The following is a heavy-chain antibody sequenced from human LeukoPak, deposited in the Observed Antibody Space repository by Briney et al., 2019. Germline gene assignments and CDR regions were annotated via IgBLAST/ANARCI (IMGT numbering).Heavy chain of an antibody. CDR1: GYTFTSYG. CDR2: ISAYNGNT. D-gene: IGHD3-9*01. J-gene: IGHJ3*02. CDR3: ARDLRPKADVDAFDI. Sequence: GASVKVSCKAPGYTFTSYGISWVRQAPGQGLERMGWISAYNGNTNYAQKLQGRVTMTTDTSTSTAYMELRSLRSDDTAVYYCARDLRPKADVDAFDIWGQGTMVTISS. V-gene: IGHV1-18*01.